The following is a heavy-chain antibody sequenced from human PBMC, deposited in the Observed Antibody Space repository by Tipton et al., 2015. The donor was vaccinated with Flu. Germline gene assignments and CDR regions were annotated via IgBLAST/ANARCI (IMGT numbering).Heavy chain of an antibody. CDR3: ARDGAGTPY. J-gene: IGHJ4*02. CDR1: GDSIRSDYF. Sequence: LRLSCSVSGDSIRSDYFWGWIRQPPGKGLEWIGNVHHAGSTYYNSSLKSRVTMAVDASKNHFSLKVTSVTAADTAVYYCARDGAGTPYWGQGTLVTVSS. D-gene: IGHD6-19*01. V-gene: IGHV4-38-2*02. CDR2: VHHAGST.